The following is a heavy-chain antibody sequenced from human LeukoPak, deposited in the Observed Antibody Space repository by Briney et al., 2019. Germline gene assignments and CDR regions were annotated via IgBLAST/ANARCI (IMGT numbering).Heavy chain of an antibody. J-gene: IGHJ4*02. CDR3: ARHAYCTSSSCPIDY. V-gene: IGHV5-51*01. D-gene: IGHD2-2*01. Sequence: GESLKIPCKGSGYSFTRYWIGWVRQMPGKGLEWMGIIYPGDSDTRYSPSFQGQVTISADKSISTAYLQWSSLKASDTAMYYCARHAYCTSSSCPIDYWGQGTLVTVSS. CDR1: GYSFTRYW. CDR2: IYPGDSDT.